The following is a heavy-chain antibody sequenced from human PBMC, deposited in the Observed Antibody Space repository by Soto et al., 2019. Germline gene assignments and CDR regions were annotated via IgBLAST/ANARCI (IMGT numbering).Heavy chain of an antibody. Sequence: SVKVSCKASGGTFSSYAISWVRQAPGQGLEWMGGIIPIFGTANYAQKFQGRVTITADESTSTAYMELSSLRSEDTAVYYCARGRESSRDYYYYGMDVWGQGTTVTVSS. V-gene: IGHV1-69*13. D-gene: IGHD2-2*01. CDR3: ARGRESSRDYYYYGMDV. CDR1: GGTFSSYA. CDR2: IIPIFGTA. J-gene: IGHJ6*02.